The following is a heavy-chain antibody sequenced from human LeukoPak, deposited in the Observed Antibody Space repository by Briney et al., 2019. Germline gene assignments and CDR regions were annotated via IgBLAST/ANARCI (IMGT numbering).Heavy chain of an antibody. CDR1: GFTYSNYA. J-gene: IGHJ4*02. CDR3: AKDYYSSSSGYFDY. Sequence: GGSLRLSCAASGFTYSNYAMSWVRQAPGKGLEWVAAISGSGGRTYYADSVKGRFTISGDNSKNTVYLQMNTLRAEDTALYYCAKDYYSSSSGYFDYWGQGTLVTVSS. V-gene: IGHV3-23*01. CDR2: ISGSGGRT. D-gene: IGHD6-6*01.